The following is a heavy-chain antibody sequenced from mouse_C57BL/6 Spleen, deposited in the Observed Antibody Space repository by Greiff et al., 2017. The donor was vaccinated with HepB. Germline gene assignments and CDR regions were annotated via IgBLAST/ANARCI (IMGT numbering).Heavy chain of an antibody. J-gene: IGHJ3*01. Sequence: QVQLQQSGPELVKPGASVKLSCKASGYTFTSYDINWVKQRPGQGLEWIGWIYPRDGSNKYNEKFKGKATLTVDTSSSTAYMELHSLTAEASAVLFCERQAWFAYWGQGTLVTVSA. CDR1: GYTFTSYD. V-gene: IGHV1-85*01. CDR3: ERQAWFAY. CDR2: IYPRDGSN.